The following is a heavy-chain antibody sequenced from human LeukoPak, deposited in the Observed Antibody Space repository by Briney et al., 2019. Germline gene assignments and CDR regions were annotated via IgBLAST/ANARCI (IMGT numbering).Heavy chain of an antibody. V-gene: IGHV1-18*01. CDR1: GYTFTSYG. D-gene: IGHD2-2*01. Sequence: ASVKVSCKASGYTFTSYGISWVRQAPGQGLEWMGWISAYNGNTNYAQKLQGRVTMTTDTSTSTAYMELRSLRSDDTAVYYCARGRRVVVWVPAAPNWFDPWGQGTLVTVSS. CDR2: ISAYNGNT. CDR3: ARGRRVVVWVPAAPNWFDP. J-gene: IGHJ5*02.